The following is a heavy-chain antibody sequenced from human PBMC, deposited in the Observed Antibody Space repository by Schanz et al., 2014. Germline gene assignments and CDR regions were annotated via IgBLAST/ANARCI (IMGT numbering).Heavy chain of an antibody. V-gene: IGHV3-72*01. Sequence: VQLVESGGGVVQPGRSLRLSCAASGFTFSDHFMDWVRQAPGKGLEWVGHSRNKGHSYTSEYAASVKGRFTISRDESESSLYLQMDSLKTDDTAVYYCARRNFYDKSAAFDYWGQGSLVTVSS. J-gene: IGHJ4*02. CDR3: ARRNFYDKSAAFDY. CDR2: SRNKGHSYTS. CDR1: GFTFSDHF. D-gene: IGHD3-9*01.